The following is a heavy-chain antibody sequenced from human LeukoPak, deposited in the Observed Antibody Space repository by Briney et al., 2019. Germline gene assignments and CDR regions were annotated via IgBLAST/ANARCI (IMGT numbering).Heavy chain of an antibody. D-gene: IGHD2-15*01. CDR2: ISAYNGNT. CDR1: GYTFTSYG. Sequence: ASVKVSCKASGYTFTSYGISWVRQAPGQGLEWMGWISAYNGNTNYAQKLQGRVTMTTGTSTSTAYMELRSLRSDDTAVYYCARDLTDCSGGSCYRTSPIDYWGQGTLVTVSS. CDR3: ARDLTDCSGGSCYRTSPIDY. J-gene: IGHJ4*02. V-gene: IGHV1-18*01.